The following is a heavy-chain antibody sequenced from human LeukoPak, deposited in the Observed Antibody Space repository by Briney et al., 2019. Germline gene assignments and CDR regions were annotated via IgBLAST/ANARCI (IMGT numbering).Heavy chain of an antibody. CDR1: GYTFTSYY. Sequence: ASGKVSCKASGYTFTSYYMHWVRQAPGQGLEWMGIINPSGGSTSYAQKFQGRVTMTRDMSTSTVYMELSSLRSEDTAVYYCARAQLLGNWFDPWGQGTLVTVSS. V-gene: IGHV1-46*01. D-gene: IGHD1-26*01. CDR2: INPSGGST. J-gene: IGHJ5*02. CDR3: ARAQLLGNWFDP.